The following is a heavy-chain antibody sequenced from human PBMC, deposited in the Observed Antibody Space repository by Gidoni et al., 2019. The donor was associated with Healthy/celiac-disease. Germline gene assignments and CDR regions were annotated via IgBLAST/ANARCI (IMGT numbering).Heavy chain of an antibody. V-gene: IGHV1-69-2*01. J-gene: IGHJ3*02. CDR1: GYTTTDYY. Sequence: EVQLVQYGAELQKHGATVKISCKVSGYTTTDYYMPWVQQATGKGLEWMGLVDPEDGETIYAEKFQGRVTITADTSTDTAYMELSSLRSEDTAVYYCARGGVTMIVVVITPDAFDIWGQGTMVTVSS. D-gene: IGHD3-22*01. CDR2: VDPEDGET. CDR3: ARGGVTMIVVVITPDAFDI.